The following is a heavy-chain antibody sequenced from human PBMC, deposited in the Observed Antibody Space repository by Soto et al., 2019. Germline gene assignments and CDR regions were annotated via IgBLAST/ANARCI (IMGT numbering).Heavy chain of an antibody. Sequence: GGSLRLSCAASGFTFSSYAMSWVRQAPGKGLEWVSAISGSGGSTYYADSVKGRFTISRDNSKNTLYLQMNSLRAEDTAVYYCARLITIFGVVGFDPWGQGTLVTVSS. J-gene: IGHJ5*02. V-gene: IGHV3-23*01. CDR1: GFTFSSYA. D-gene: IGHD3-3*01. CDR3: ARLITIFGVVGFDP. CDR2: ISGSGGST.